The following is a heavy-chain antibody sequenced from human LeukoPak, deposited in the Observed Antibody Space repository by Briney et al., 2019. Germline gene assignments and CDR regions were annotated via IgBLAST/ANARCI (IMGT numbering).Heavy chain of an antibody. V-gene: IGHV3-20*04. CDR2: INWNGGST. J-gene: IGHJ4*02. CDR3: ARDRFSGSELSDY. D-gene: IGHD1-26*01. Sequence: RAGGSLRLSCAASGFTFSSYGMSWVRQAPGKGLEWVSGINWNGGSTGYADSVKGRFTISRDNAKNSLYLQMNSLRAEDTALYYCARDRFSGSELSDYWGQGTLVTVSS. CDR1: GFTFSSYG.